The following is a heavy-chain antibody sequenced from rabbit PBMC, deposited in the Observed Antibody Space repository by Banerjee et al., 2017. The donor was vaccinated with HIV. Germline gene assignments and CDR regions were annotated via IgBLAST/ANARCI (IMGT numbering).Heavy chain of an antibody. J-gene: IGHJ4*01. CDR1: GFDFSIYY. CDR3: ARIDPRYYTSGWDYFNL. CDR2: IYAGKGIT. V-gene: IGHV1S7*01. Sequence: QLVESRGGLVQPGGSLTLSCKASGFDFSIYYMSWVRQAPGKGLEWIGIIYAGKGITDYASWVNGRFTISSDNAQNTVDLQMNSLTAADTATYFCARIDPRYYTSGWDYFNLWGQGTLVTVS. D-gene: IGHD4-1*01.